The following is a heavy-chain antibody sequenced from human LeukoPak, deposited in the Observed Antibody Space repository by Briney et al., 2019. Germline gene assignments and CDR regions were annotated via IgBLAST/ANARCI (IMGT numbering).Heavy chain of an antibody. CDR2: ISSSSSYI. V-gene: IGHV3-21*01. CDR3: ARDSGIAAAYNWFDP. J-gene: IGHJ5*02. CDR1: GFTFSSYS. Sequence: GGSLRLSCAASGFTFSSYSMNWVRQAPGKGLEWVSYISSSSSYIYYADSVKGRFTISRDNAKNSLYLQMNSLRAEDTAVYYCARDSGIAAAYNWFDPWGQGTLVTVSS. D-gene: IGHD6-13*01.